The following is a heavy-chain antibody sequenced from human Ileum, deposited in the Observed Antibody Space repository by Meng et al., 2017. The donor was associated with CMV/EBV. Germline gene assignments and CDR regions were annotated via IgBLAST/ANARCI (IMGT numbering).Heavy chain of an antibody. CDR1: DSVSISTES. D-gene: IGHD3-10*01. CDR2: TWYGSKWYY. Sequence: GPRLVNRSLTHSLTCAGDSVSISTESWKWIRQSPSRGLEWLGRTWYGSKWYYEYAVSVKSLITLIPDTSQNQISLQLNSVTPDDTAVYYCTYGWPLKYWGQGSLVTVSS. V-gene: IGHV6-1*01. CDR3: TYGWPLKY. J-gene: IGHJ4*02.